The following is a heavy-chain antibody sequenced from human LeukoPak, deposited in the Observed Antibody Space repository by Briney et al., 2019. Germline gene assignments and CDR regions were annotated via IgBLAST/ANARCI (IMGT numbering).Heavy chain of an antibody. V-gene: IGHV3-30*02. Sequence: GGSLRLSCVASGFTFSDYGMHWVRQAPGKGLEWVSFIRYDGSNKYYADSVKGRFTVSKDNSRNTVYLQINSVRAEDTAIYYCAKDQNFRNSDYWGQGTLVTVSS. J-gene: IGHJ4*02. D-gene: IGHD5-24*01. CDR1: GFTFSDYG. CDR2: IRYDGSNK. CDR3: AKDQNFRNSDY.